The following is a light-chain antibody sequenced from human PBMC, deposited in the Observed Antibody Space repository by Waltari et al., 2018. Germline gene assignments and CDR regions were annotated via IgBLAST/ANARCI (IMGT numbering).Light chain of an antibody. Sequence: QSALTQPASVSGSPGQSITISCTGTSSDVGGYNSVSWYQQHPGRAPNLKIYDVVNRPSGVSTRCSGSKSGNTASLTISGLQGEDEAVYYCSSFTTKRTLVFGGGTKLTVL. V-gene: IGLV2-14*03. J-gene: IGLJ3*02. CDR1: SSDVGGYNS. CDR2: DVV. CDR3: SSFTTKRTLV.